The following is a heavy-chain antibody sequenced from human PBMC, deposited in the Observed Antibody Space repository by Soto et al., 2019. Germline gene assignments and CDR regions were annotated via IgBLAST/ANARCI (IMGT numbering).Heavy chain of an antibody. CDR2: ISSSGSTI. J-gene: IGHJ5*02. D-gene: IGHD6-6*01. V-gene: IGHV3-11*04. CDR3: ARSIAARMNWFAP. Sequence: PGGSLRLSCAASGLTFSDYYMSWIRQAPGKGLEWVSYISSSGSTIYYADSVKGRFTISRDNAKNSLYLQMNSLRAEDTAVYYCARSIAARMNWFAPWGQGTLVPVSS. CDR1: GLTFSDYY.